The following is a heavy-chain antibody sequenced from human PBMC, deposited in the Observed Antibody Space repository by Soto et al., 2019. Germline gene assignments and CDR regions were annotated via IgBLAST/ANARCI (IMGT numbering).Heavy chain of an antibody. CDR1: GGSISSYY. CDR2: IYYSGST. Sequence: SETLSLTXTVSGGSISSYYWSWIRQPPGKGLEWIGYIYYSGSTNYNPSLKSRVTISVDTSKNQFSLKLSSVTAADTAVYYCARGRFGPPPSNWFDPWGQGTLVTVSS. D-gene: IGHD3-10*01. CDR3: ARGRFGPPPSNWFDP. V-gene: IGHV4-59*01. J-gene: IGHJ5*02.